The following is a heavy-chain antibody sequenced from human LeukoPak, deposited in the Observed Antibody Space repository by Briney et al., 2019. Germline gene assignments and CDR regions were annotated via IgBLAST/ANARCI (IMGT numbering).Heavy chain of an antibody. CDR1: GGSISSAPYY. CDR2: ISHSGNT. V-gene: IGHV4-31*03. CDR3: AREGYYYDSSGPIDY. D-gene: IGHD3-22*01. J-gene: IGHJ4*02. Sequence: SQTLSLTCTVSGGSISSAPYYWSWIRQRPGKGLEWMGYISHSGNTYYNPSLKSRLNISADTSRNQSSLKLRSVTAADTALYFCAREGYYYDSSGPIDYWGQGTRVTVSS.